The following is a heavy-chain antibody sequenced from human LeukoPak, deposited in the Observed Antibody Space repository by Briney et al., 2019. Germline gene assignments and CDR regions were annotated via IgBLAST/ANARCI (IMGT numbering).Heavy chain of an antibody. CDR3: ARRARLELRRLYYYYYYMDV. V-gene: IGHV6-1*01. CDR1: GDSVSSNSAA. Sequence: SQTLSLTCAVSGDSVSSNSAAWNWIRQSPSRGLEWLGRTYYRSKWYNDYAVSVKSRITINPDTSKNQFSLQLNSVTPEDTAGYYYARRARLELRRLYYYYYYMDVWGKGTTVTVSS. D-gene: IGHD1-7*01. J-gene: IGHJ6*03. CDR2: TYYRSKWYN.